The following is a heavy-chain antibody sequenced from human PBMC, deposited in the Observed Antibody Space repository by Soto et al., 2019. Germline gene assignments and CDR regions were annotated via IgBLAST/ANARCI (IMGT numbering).Heavy chain of an antibody. J-gene: IGHJ3*02. CDR2: IYHSGST. CDR1: GGSISSSNW. Sequence: SETLSITCAVSGGSISSSNWWSWVRQPPGKGLEWIGEIYHSGSTNYNPSLKSRVTISVDKSKNQFSLKLSSVTAADTAVYYCARDEGAVAGTGIDAFDIWGQGTMVTVSS. V-gene: IGHV4-4*02. CDR3: ARDEGAVAGTGIDAFDI. D-gene: IGHD6-19*01.